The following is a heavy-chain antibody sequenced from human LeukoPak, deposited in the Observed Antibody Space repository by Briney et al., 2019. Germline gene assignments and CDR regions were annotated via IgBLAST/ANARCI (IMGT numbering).Heavy chain of an antibody. CDR2: IYYSGST. J-gene: IGHJ5*02. V-gene: IGHV4-59*01. Sequence: SETLSLACTVSGGCISSYYWSWIRQPPGKGLEWIGYIYYSGSTNYNPSLKSRVTISVDTPKNQLSLKLSSVTAADTAVYYCARVVSNWFDPWGQGTLVTVSS. CDR3: ARVVSNWFDP. D-gene: IGHD3-10*01. CDR1: GGCISSYY.